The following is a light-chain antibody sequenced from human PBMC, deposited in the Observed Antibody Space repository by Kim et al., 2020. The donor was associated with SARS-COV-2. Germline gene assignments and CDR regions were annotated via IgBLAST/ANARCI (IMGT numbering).Light chain of an antibody. Sequence: PGQPASITCSGDKLGDKYACWYQQKPGQSPVLVIYQDSKRPSGIPERFSGSNSGNTATLTISGTQAMDEADYYCQAWDSSTFYVVFGGGTQLTVL. CDR3: QAWDSSTFYVV. V-gene: IGLV3-1*01. CDR2: QDS. J-gene: IGLJ2*01. CDR1: KLGDKY.